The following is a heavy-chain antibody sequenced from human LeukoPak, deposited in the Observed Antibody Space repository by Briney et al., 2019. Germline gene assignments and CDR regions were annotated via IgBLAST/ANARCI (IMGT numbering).Heavy chain of an antibody. V-gene: IGHV4-39*07. Sequence: SETLSLTCTVSGGSIFSIDYFWGWIRQRPGKGLEWIGSIYYSGTSYYNPSLKSRVTVSVDTSKNQFSLKLSSVTAADTAVYYCARGPRRPYSSGWYGRWFDPWGQGTLVTVSS. CDR3: ARGPRRPYSSGWYGRWFDP. D-gene: IGHD6-19*01. CDR2: IYYSGTS. CDR1: GGSIFSIDYF. J-gene: IGHJ5*02.